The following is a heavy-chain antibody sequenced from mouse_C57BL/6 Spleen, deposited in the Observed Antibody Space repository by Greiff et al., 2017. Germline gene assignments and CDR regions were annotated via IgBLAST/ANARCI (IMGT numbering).Heavy chain of an antibody. D-gene: IGHD2-3*01. CDR2: INPNYGTT. Sequence: VQLQQSGPELVKPGASVKISCKASGYSFTDYNMNWVKQSNGKSLEWIGVINPNYGTTSYNQKFKGKATLTVDHSSSTAYMQLNRLTSEDSAVYYCARSGDDGLRRYFDYWGQGTTLTVSS. J-gene: IGHJ2*01. V-gene: IGHV1-39*01. CDR1: GYSFTDYN. CDR3: ARSGDDGLRRYFDY.